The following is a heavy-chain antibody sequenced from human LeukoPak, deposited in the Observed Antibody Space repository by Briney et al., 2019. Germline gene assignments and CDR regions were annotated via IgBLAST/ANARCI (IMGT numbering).Heavy chain of an antibody. CDR1: GFTFSSYA. J-gene: IGHJ4*02. CDR3: ARDRDSSFDY. Sequence: PGGSLRLSCAASGFTFSSYAMHWVRQAPGKGLEWVAVISYDGSNKYYADSVKGRFTISRDNSKNTLYLQMNSLRAEDTAVYYFARDRDSSFDYWGQGTLVTVSS. CDR2: ISYDGSNK. V-gene: IGHV3-30*04. D-gene: IGHD6-13*01.